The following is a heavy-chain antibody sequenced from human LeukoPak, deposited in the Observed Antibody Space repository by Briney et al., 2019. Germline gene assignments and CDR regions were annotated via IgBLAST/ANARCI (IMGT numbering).Heavy chain of an antibody. CDR3: ARCGYYGDYDLIDY. Sequence: GGSLRLSCAASGFTFSAYTMNWVRQAPGMGPEWVSSISSNPNYIYYTDSLKGRVTISRDNAKNSLYLQMNNLRAEDTAVYYCARCGYYGDYDLIDYWGQGTLVTVSS. CDR1: GFTFSAYT. CDR2: ISSNPNYI. D-gene: IGHD3-22*01. J-gene: IGHJ4*02. V-gene: IGHV3-21*01.